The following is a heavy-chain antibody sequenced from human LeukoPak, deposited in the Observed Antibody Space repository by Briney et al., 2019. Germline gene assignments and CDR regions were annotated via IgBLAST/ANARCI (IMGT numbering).Heavy chain of an antibody. D-gene: IGHD7-27*01. Sequence: PGGSLRLSCAASGFTFSGHAMNWVRQAPGKGLEWVSAISGSGGSTYYADSVKGRFTISRDNSKNTLYLQMNSLRAEDTAVYYCAKDQELGNYFDYWGQGTLVTVSS. CDR2: ISGSGGST. CDR1: GFTFSGHA. CDR3: AKDQELGNYFDY. V-gene: IGHV3-23*01. J-gene: IGHJ4*02.